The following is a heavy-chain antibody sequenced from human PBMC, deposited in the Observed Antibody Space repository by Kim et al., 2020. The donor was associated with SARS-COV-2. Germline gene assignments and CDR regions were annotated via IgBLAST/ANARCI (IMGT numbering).Heavy chain of an antibody. CDR2: ISAYNGNT. D-gene: IGHD3-3*01. CDR1: GYTFTSYG. CDR3: ARDGSPINFWSGYSPFDY. Sequence: ASVKVSCKASGYTFTSYGISWVRQAPGQGLEWMGWISAYNGNTNYAQKLQGRVTMTTDTSTSTAYMELRSLRSDDTAVYYCARDGSPINFWSGYSPFDYWGQGTLVTVSS. V-gene: IGHV1-18*04. J-gene: IGHJ4*02.